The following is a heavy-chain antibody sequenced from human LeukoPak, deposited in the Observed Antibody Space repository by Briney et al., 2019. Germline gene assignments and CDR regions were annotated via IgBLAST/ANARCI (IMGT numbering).Heavy chain of an antibody. CDR1: GGSISSGDYY. V-gene: IGHV4-30-4*08. Sequence: SQTLSLTCTVSGGSISSGDYYWSWIRQPPGKGLVWIGYIYYSGSTYYNPSLKSRVTISVDTSKNQFSLKQSSVTAADTAVYYCARDPSINYYDSSGYSESWGQGTLVTVSS. CDR3: ARDPSINYYDSSGYSES. D-gene: IGHD3-22*01. CDR2: IYYSGST. J-gene: IGHJ5*02.